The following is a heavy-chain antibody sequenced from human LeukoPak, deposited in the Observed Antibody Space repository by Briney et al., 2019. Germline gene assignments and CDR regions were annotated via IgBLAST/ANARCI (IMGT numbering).Heavy chain of an antibody. Sequence: GGSLRLSCAASGFTFSSYAMHWVRQAPGKGLEWVAVISYDGSNKYYADSVKGRFTISRDNAKNSLYLQMNSLRAKDTAVYYCARAEVGATWDTYAFDIWGQGTMVTVSS. CDR1: GFTFSSYA. CDR2: ISYDGSNK. CDR3: ARAEVGATWDTYAFDI. J-gene: IGHJ3*02. V-gene: IGHV3-30-3*01. D-gene: IGHD1-26*01.